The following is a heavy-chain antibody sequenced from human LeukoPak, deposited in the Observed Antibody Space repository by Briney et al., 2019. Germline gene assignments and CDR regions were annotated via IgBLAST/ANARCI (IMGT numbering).Heavy chain of an antibody. J-gene: IGHJ5*02. Sequence: PSQTLSLTCTVSGGSISSGGYYWSWIRQAPGKGLEWIGYIYHSGSTYYNPSLKSRVTISVDRSKNQFSLKLSSVTAADTAVYYCAREAHRGIAAAESWFDPWGQGTLVTVSS. CDR1: GGSISSGGYY. CDR3: AREAHRGIAAAESWFDP. D-gene: IGHD6-13*01. CDR2: IYHSGST. V-gene: IGHV4-30-2*01.